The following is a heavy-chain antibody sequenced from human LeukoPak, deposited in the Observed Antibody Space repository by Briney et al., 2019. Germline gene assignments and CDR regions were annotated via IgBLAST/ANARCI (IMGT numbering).Heavy chain of an antibody. Sequence: GGSLRLSCAASGFTVSSNYMSWVRQAPGKGLEWVSVIYSGGSTYYADSVKGRFTISRDNSKSTLCLQMNSLRAEDTAVYYCASGYDSSGEQYDYWGQGTLVTVSS. D-gene: IGHD3-22*01. V-gene: IGHV3-53*01. CDR2: IYSGGST. CDR3: ASGYDSSGEQYDY. J-gene: IGHJ4*02. CDR1: GFTVSSNY.